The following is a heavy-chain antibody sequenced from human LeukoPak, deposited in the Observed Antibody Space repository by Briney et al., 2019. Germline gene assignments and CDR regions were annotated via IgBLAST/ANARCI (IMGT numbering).Heavy chain of an antibody. D-gene: IGHD5-12*01. Sequence: GGSLRLSCEASGFTFTTYSMTWVRQAPGKGLEWVSAISGSGGSTYYADSVKGRFTISRDNSKNTLYLQMNSLRAEDTAVYYCAATYSGYDLGAFDIWGQGTMVTVSS. J-gene: IGHJ3*02. CDR3: AATYSGYDLGAFDI. CDR2: ISGSGGST. V-gene: IGHV3-23*01. CDR1: GFTFTTYS.